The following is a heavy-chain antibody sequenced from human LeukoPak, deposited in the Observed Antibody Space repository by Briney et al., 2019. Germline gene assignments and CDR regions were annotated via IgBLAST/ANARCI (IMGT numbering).Heavy chain of an antibody. V-gene: IGHV3-23*01. D-gene: IGHD4-23*01. J-gene: IGHJ4*02. CDR2: ISGSGGGT. Sequence: PGGSLRLSCAASGFSFVSYAMSWVRQAPGRGLGWVSGISGSGGGTYYAGSVKGRFTISRDNSKNTLYLQMNSLRAEDTAVYYCAKDFGYGGNSPYSDYWGQGTLVTVSS. CDR3: AKDFGYGGNSPYSDY. CDR1: GFSFVSYA.